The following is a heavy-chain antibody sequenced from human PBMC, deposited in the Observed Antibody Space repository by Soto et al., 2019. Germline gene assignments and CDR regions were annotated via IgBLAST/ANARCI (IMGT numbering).Heavy chain of an antibody. Sequence: QITLKEAGPTLVKPTQTLTLTCTFSGFSLSTTGEGVFWIRQPPGKAPEWLALVHWNDDKRYSPSLRPRLTIRKDTSRNQVVLSLTNLDPVDTGTYYCAHIRLGDTSPDYNCLDVWGQGTTVIVS. CDR3: AHIRLGDTSPDYNCLDV. J-gene: IGHJ6*02. V-gene: IGHV2-5*01. CDR2: VHWNDDK. D-gene: IGHD3-3*01. CDR1: GFSLSTTGEG.